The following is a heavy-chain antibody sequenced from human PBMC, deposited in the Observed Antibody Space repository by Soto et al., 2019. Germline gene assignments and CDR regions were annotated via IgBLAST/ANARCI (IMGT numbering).Heavy chain of an antibody. CDR1: GFTFSTYA. V-gene: IGHV3-30-3*01. CDR3: ARGHRPVTTESFQF. CDR2: ISYDGNYE. Sequence: QVQLVESGGGVVQPGRSLRLSCAASGFTFSTYAMHWVRQAPGKGPEWVAVISYDGNYEYYTDSVKGRFTISRDNSKNILYLQMNSLSAEDTALYYCARGHRPVTTESFQFWGRGTLVTVSS. D-gene: IGHD4-17*01. J-gene: IGHJ1*01.